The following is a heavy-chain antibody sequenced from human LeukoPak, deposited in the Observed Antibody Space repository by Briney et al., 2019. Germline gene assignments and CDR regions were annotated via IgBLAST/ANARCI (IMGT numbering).Heavy chain of an antibody. CDR3: ARVMAARREDLNWFDP. D-gene: IGHD6-6*01. V-gene: IGHV4-59*01. CDR1: GGSISSYY. J-gene: IGHJ5*02. CDR2: IYNSGST. Sequence: SETLSLTCTVSGGSISSYYWSWIRQPPGKGLEGIGYIYNSGSTNYNPSLKSRVTISVDTSKTQYSLKLSSVTAADTAVYYCARVMAARREDLNWFDPWGQGTLVTVSS.